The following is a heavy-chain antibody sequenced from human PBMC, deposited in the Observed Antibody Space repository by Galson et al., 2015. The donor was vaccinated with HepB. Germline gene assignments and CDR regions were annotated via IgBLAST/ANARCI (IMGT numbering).Heavy chain of an antibody. J-gene: IGHJ4*03. CDR1: GYTFNNHA. Sequence: SVKVSCKAAGYTFNNHAMHWVRQAPGLGLEWMGWINDGSGNTRYSEKFQGRVTITVDTSANTVYMELSSLRSEDTAVYYCARDPAPPVISGALDNWGQGTLVTVSS. CDR3: ARDPAPPVISGALDN. D-gene: IGHD3-10*01. V-gene: IGHV1-3*01. CDR2: INDGSGNT.